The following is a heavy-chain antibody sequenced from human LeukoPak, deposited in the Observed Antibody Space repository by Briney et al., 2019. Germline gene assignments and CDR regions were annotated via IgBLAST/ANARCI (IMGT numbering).Heavy chain of an antibody. Sequence: HPGGSLRLSCAASGFSVSSNYMSWVRQAPGKGLEWVSVIYSGGSTYYADSVKGRFTISRDNSKIPLYLQMNSLRAEDTAVYYCARGSRSSGWFDYWGQGTLVTVSS. D-gene: IGHD6-19*01. J-gene: IGHJ4*02. CDR3: ARGSRSSGWFDY. V-gene: IGHV3-53*01. CDR1: GFSVSSNY. CDR2: IYSGGST.